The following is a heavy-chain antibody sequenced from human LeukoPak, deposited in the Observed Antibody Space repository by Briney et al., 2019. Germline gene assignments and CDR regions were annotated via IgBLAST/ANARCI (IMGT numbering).Heavy chain of an antibody. Sequence: ASVKVSCKASVYTFTGYYMHWVRQAPGQGLEWMGWINPNSGGTNYAQKFQGGVTMNRDTSISTADMAPSRLTSDDTAGYYFAGPAQYDKIRSRDMDVWGQGTTVTVSS. CDR2: INPNSGGT. CDR3: AGPAQYDKIRSRDMDV. CDR1: VYTFTGYY. V-gene: IGHV1-2*02. D-gene: IGHD3-22*01. J-gene: IGHJ6*02.